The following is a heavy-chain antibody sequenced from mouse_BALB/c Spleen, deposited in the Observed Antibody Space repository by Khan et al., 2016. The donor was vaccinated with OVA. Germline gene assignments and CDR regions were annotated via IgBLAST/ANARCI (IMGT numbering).Heavy chain of an antibody. CDR1: GYTFTNFG. J-gene: IGHJ3*01. V-gene: IGHV9-3*02. CDR2: INTNTAES. D-gene: IGHD2-9*01. Sequence: QIQLVQSGPELKKPGETVKISCKASGYTFTNFGMNWVKQAPGKGLKWMGWINTNTAESTCAEEFKGRFAFSLETSASTAYLQLHNLKNEDTSTYFCAREGTYYGYDGFAYWGQGTLVTVSA. CDR3: AREGTYYGYDGFAY.